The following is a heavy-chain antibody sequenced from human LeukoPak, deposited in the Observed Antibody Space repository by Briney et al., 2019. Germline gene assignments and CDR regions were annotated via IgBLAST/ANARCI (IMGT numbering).Heavy chain of an antibody. CDR3: ARVTGYMIEDYFDY. Sequence: SETLSLTCTVPGGSISSYYWSWIRQPPGKGLEWIGYIYYSGSTNYNPSLKSRVTISVETSKNQFSLKLSSVTAADTAVYYCARVTGYMIEDYFDYWGQGTLVTVSS. CDR1: GGSISSYY. CDR2: IYYSGST. V-gene: IGHV4-59*01. D-gene: IGHD3-22*01. J-gene: IGHJ4*02.